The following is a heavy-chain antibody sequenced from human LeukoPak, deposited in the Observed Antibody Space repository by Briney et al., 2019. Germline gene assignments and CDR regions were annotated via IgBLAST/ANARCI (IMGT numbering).Heavy chain of an antibody. CDR1: GFTLSTNA. J-gene: IGHJ4*02. CDR3: ARPLGKGQDY. CDR2: ISGSGAST. V-gene: IGHV3-23*01. Sequence: GGSLRLSCLTSGFTLSTNAMSWVRQAPGKGLEWISGISGSGASTYYADSVKGRFTISRDNPKNSLYLQMNSLRAEDTAVYYCARPLGKGQDYWGQGTLVTVSS. D-gene: IGHD7-27*01.